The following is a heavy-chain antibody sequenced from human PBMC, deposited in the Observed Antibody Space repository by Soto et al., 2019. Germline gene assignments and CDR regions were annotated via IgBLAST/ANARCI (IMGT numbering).Heavy chain of an antibody. CDR2: ISGSGGST. Sequence: GGSLRLSCAASGLTVSGSYMTWVRQAPGMGLQWVSAISGSGGSTYYADSVKGRFTISRDNSKNTLYLQMNSLRAEDTAVYYCAKLNYCSSTSCYLNYYYYGMDVWGQGTTVTVSS. CDR1: GLTVSGSY. V-gene: IGHV3-23*01. D-gene: IGHD2-2*01. CDR3: AKLNYCSSTSCYLNYYYYGMDV. J-gene: IGHJ6*02.